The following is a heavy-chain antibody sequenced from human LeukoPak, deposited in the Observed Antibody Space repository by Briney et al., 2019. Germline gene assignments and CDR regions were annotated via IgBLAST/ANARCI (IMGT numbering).Heavy chain of an antibody. CDR2: IDHSGST. CDR1: DY. CDR3: ARGNRPYGEHEAFDI. J-gene: IGHJ3*02. Sequence: SETLSLTCAVYDYCSWIRQPPRKGLGWIGEIDHSGSTNYNPSLQSRVTISVDTSKNQFSLKVSSVSAADTAVYYCARGNRPYGEHEAFDIWGHGTTVTVSP. V-gene: IGHV4-34*01. D-gene: IGHD3-10*01.